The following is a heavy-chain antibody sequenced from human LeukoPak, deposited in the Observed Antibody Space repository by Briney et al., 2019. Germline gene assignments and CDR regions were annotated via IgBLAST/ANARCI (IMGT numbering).Heavy chain of an antibody. Sequence: SETLSLTCAVYGGSFSGYYWSWIRQPPGKGLEWIGEINHSGSTNYNPSLKSRVTISVDTSKNQFSLKLSSVTAADTAVYYCAGGSGSYSWFDPWGQGTLVTVSS. CDR2: INHSGST. D-gene: IGHD3-10*01. CDR1: GGSFSGYY. CDR3: AGGSGSYSWFDP. J-gene: IGHJ5*02. V-gene: IGHV4-34*01.